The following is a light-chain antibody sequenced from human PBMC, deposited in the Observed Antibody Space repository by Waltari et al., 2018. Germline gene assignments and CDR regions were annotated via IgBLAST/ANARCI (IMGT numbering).Light chain of an antibody. CDR1: QGISSW. V-gene: IGKV1-12*01. J-gene: IGKJ3*01. CDR3: QQANSFPFT. Sequence: DIQMPQSPSSVSASVGDRVTITCRARQGISSWLACYQQKPGKAPKLLLYAASSLQSGVPSRFSGSGSGTDFTLTISSLQPEDFATYYCQQANSFPFTFGPGTKVDIK. CDR2: AAS.